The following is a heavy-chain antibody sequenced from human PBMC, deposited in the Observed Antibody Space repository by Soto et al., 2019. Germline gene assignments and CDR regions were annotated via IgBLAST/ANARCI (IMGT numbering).Heavy chain of an antibody. V-gene: IGHV3-74*01. Sequence: GGSLRLSCAASGFTVSSNWMHWVRQAPGKGLVWVSRISSDGSTTNYADSVKGRFTISRDNAKNTLYLQMNSLRAEDTAVYYCLGSLGFSWFDPWGQGTLVTVSS. CDR1: GFTVSSNW. D-gene: IGHD3-10*01. CDR3: LGSLGFSWFDP. CDR2: ISSDGSTT. J-gene: IGHJ5*02.